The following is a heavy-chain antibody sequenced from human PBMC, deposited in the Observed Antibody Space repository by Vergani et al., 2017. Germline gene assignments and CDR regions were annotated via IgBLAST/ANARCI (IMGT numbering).Heavy chain of an antibody. Sequence: EVQLVESGGGLVKPGGSLRLSCAASGFTFSSYSMNWVRQAPGKGLEWVSSISSSSSYIYYADSVKGRFTISRDNAKNSLYLQMNSLRAEDTAVYYCARDEIVVVPAASGHDAFDIWGQGRMVTVSS. CDR2: ISSSSSYI. CDR1: GFTFSSYS. CDR3: ARDEIVVVPAASGHDAFDI. J-gene: IGHJ3*02. V-gene: IGHV3-21*01. D-gene: IGHD2-2*01.